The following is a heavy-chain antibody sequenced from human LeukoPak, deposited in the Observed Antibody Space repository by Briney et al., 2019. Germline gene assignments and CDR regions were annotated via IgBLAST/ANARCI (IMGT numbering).Heavy chain of an antibody. V-gene: IGHV3-9*01. CDR1: GFTFDDYA. D-gene: IGHD6-13*01. Sequence: TGGSLRLSCAASGFTFDDYAMHWVRQAPGKGLEWVSGISWNSGSIGYADSVKGRFTISRDNAKNSLYLQMNSLRAEDTALYYCAKSKAAAGPTGIDYWGQGTLVTVSS. CDR3: AKSKAAAGPTGIDY. J-gene: IGHJ4*02. CDR2: ISWNSGSI.